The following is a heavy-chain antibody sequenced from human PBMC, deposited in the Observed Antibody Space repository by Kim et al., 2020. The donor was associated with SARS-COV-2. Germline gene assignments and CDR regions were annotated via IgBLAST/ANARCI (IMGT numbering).Heavy chain of an antibody. CDR1: SDSVSSGSYR. J-gene: IGHJ4*01. D-gene: IGHD3-22*01. CDR2: IYKSGST. V-gene: IGHV4-61*01. Sequence: SETLSLTCTVSSDSVSSGSYRWSWIRQPPGKGLEWIGYIYKSGSTNCNPSLKSRVTISVDTSKNQFSLKLSSVTAADTAVYYCARAPPYDSSGYPFDYWG. CDR3: ARAPPYDSSGYPFDY.